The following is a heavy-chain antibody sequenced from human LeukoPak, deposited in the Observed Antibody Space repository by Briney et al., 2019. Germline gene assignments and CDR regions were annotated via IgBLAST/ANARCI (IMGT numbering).Heavy chain of an antibody. CDR2: IKQDGSEK. J-gene: IGHJ3*02. CDR1: GFTFSSYW. Sequence: GGSLRLSCAASGFTFSSYWMSWVRQAPGKGLEWVANIKQDGSEKYYVDSVKGRFTISRDDAKNSLYLQMNSLRAEDTAVYYCARDSCSGGSCYEVAFDIWGQGTMVTVSS. V-gene: IGHV3-7*01. CDR3: ARDSCSGGSCYEVAFDI. D-gene: IGHD2-15*01.